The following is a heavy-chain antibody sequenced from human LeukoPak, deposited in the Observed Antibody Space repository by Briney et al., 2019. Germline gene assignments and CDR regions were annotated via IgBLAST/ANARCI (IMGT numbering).Heavy chain of an antibody. D-gene: IGHD4-11*01. CDR1: GGSFSGYY. Sequence: PSETLSLTCAVYGGSFSGYYWSWIRQPPGKGLEWIGEINHSGSTNYNPSLKGRVTISVDTSKNQFSLKLSSVTAADTAVYYCARGLDTVTIDYWGQGTLVTVSS. CDR2: INHSGST. J-gene: IGHJ4*02. V-gene: IGHV4-34*01. CDR3: ARGLDTVTIDY.